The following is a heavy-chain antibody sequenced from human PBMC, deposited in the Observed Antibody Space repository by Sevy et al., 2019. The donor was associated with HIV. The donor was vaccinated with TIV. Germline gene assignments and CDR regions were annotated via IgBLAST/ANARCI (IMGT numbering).Heavy chain of an antibody. Sequence: GGSLRLSCAASGLTFSSYGMHWVHQAPGKGLEWVALIWYDGSNKYYADSVKGRFTISRDNSKNTLYLQMNSLRAEDTAVYYCARLYYDILTGYTTFDPWGQGTLVTVSS. D-gene: IGHD3-9*01. J-gene: IGHJ5*02. CDR1: GLTFSSYG. V-gene: IGHV3-33*01. CDR2: IWYDGSNK. CDR3: ARLYYDILTGYTTFDP.